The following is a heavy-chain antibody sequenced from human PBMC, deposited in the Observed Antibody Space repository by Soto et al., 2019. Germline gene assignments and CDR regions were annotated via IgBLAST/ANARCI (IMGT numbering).Heavy chain of an antibody. Sequence: WWSLRLSCSASGFTFSSYAMHWFRQAPGKGLEWVAVISYDGSNKYYADSVKGRFTISRDNSKNTLYLQMNSLRAEDTAVYYCARAVVAVAGTSYFDYWGQGTLVTVSS. CDR1: GFTFSSYA. V-gene: IGHV3-30-3*01. CDR2: ISYDGSNK. D-gene: IGHD6-19*01. CDR3: ARAVVAVAGTSYFDY. J-gene: IGHJ4*02.